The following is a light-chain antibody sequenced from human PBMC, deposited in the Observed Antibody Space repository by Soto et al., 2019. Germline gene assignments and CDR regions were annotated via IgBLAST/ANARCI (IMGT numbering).Light chain of an antibody. V-gene: IGKV1-39*01. CDR1: QSINIY. Sequence: DIQMTQSPSSLSASVGDRVTIACRASQSINIYLSWYQQEPGKAPKLLMYDASSLQSGVPSRFSGSGSGTHFTLNISSLQREDFATYYCQQNYTTPLTFGGGTKVEIK. CDR3: QQNYTTPLT. CDR2: DAS. J-gene: IGKJ4*01.